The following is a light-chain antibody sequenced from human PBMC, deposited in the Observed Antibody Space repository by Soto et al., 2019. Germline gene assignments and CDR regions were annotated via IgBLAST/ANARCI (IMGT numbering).Light chain of an antibody. Sequence: DIVMTQSPDSLAVSLGERATINCKSSQSVLYSSTNKNSLAWYQQKPGQPPKLLIYWASTRESGVPDRFSGSGSGTDFTLTISSLHAEDVAVYYCQQYYSTPPVTFGPGTKVDIK. CDR1: QSVLYSSTNKNS. J-gene: IGKJ3*01. CDR2: WAS. V-gene: IGKV4-1*01. CDR3: QQYYSTPPVT.